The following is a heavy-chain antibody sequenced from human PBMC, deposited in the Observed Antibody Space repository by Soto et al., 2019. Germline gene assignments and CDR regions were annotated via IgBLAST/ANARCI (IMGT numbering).Heavy chain of an antibody. Sequence: KTSETLSLTCTVSGGSISSGGYYWSWIRQHPGKGLEWIGYIYYSGSTYYNPSLKSRVTISVDTSKNQFSLKLSSVTAADTAVYYCARVWYNSGLDYWGQGTLVTVSS. CDR1: GGSISSGGYY. CDR3: ARVWYNSGLDY. CDR2: IYYSGST. V-gene: IGHV4-31*03. J-gene: IGHJ4*02. D-gene: IGHD1-1*01.